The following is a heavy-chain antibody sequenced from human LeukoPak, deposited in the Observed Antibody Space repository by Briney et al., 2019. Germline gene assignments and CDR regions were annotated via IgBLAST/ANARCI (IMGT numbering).Heavy chain of an antibody. CDR2: INHSGST. V-gene: IGHV4-34*01. CDR3: ARNNWFDP. J-gene: IGHJ5*02. CDR1: GGSFSGYY. Sequence: SETLSLTCAVYGGSFSGYYWSWIRQPPGRGLEWIGEINHSGSTNYNPSLKSRVTISVDTSKNQFSLKLTSVTAADTAVYYCARNNWFDPWGQGTLVTVSS.